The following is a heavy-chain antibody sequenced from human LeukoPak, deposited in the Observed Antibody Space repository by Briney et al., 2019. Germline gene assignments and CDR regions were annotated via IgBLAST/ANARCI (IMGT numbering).Heavy chain of an antibody. CDR3: ASSSDSSGYYLYPKYYYYMDV. CDR1: GYTFSSYD. V-gene: IGHV1-8*03. Sequence: ASVKVSCKASGYTFSSYDINWVRQATGQGLEWMGWMNPKRGNTGYAHKFQGRVTITRNTSITTAYMELSSLRSEDTAVYYCASSSDSSGYYLYPKYYYYMDVWGKGTTVTISS. J-gene: IGHJ6*03. CDR2: MNPKRGNT. D-gene: IGHD3-22*01.